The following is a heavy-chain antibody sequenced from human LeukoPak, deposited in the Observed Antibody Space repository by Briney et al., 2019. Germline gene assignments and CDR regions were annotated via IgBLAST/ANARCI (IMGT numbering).Heavy chain of an antibody. CDR2: ISYDGSNK. CDR1: GFTFSRYD. V-gene: IGHV3-30*18. Sequence: TGRSLRLSCVGSGFTFSRYDVHWVRQAPGKGLEWVAVISYDGSNKYYADSVKGRFTISRDNSKNTLYLQMNSLRAEDTAVYYCAKGNSGSYYEAFDYWGQGALVTVSS. D-gene: IGHD1-26*01. CDR3: AKGNSGSYYEAFDY. J-gene: IGHJ4*02.